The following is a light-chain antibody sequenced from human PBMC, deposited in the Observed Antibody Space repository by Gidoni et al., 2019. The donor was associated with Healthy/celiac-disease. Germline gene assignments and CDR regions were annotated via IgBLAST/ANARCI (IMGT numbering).Light chain of an antibody. CDR2: WAS. V-gene: IGKV4-1*01. J-gene: IGKJ1*01. CDR1: SVLYSSNNKNY. CDR3: QQYYSTPWT. Sequence: SVLYSSNNKNYLAWYQQKPGQPTKLLIYWASTRESGVPDRFSGSGSGTDFTLTISSLQAEDVAVYYCQQYYSTPWTFGQGTKVEIK.